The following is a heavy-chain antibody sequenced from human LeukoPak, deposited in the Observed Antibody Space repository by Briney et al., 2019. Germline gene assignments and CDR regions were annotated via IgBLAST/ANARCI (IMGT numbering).Heavy chain of an antibody. CDR3: ARGNTGYSSAWGRDFDY. D-gene: IGHD6-19*01. CDR1: GFSVSGHY. J-gene: IGHJ4*02. Sequence: GGSLRLSCAASGFSVSGHYMSWVRQAPGKGPEWVSVLYSGGDTYYADSVKGRFTISRDTSKNTLYLQMNGLRAEDTAVYYCARGNTGYSSAWGRDFDYWGQGTLVTVSS. CDR2: LYSGGDT. V-gene: IGHV3-66*01.